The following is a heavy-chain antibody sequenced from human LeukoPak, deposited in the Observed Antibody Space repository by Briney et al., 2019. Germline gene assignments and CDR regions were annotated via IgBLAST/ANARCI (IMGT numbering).Heavy chain of an antibody. D-gene: IGHD2-15*01. J-gene: IGHJ5*02. CDR1: GYTFTKYY. CDR2: ISAYNGNT. CDR3: ARVPCSGGSCYSWFDP. Sequence: ASVKVSCKASGYTFTKYYIHWVRQAPGQGLEWMGWISAYNGNTNYAQKLQGRVTMTTDTSTSTAYMELRSLRSDDTAVYYCARVPCSGGSCYSWFDPWGQGTLVTVSS. V-gene: IGHV1-18*04.